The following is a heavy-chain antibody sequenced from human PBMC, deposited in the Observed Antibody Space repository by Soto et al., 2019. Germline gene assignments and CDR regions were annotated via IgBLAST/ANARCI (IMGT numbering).Heavy chain of an antibody. J-gene: IGHJ4*02. Sequence: QVQLQESGPGLVEPSGTLSLSCAVSGGSISSNNWWSWVRQSPGKGLEWIGEIYPSGSTHRNPSLKSRVTISIDRAENLFSLILNSVTAADTALYFCARVASDNSGSLTAFDCGGQGTLVTVSS. CDR1: GGSISSNNW. V-gene: IGHV4-4*02. CDR3: ARVASDNSGSLTAFDC. D-gene: IGHD6-19*01. CDR2: IYPSGST.